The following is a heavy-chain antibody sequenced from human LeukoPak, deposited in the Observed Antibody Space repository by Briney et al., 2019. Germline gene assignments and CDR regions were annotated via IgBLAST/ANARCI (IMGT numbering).Heavy chain of an antibody. CDR1: GFTFSSYW. V-gene: IGHV3-7*03. Sequence: GGSLRLSCAASGFTFSSYWMSWVRQAPGKGLGWVANIKQDGSEKYYVDSVKGRFTISRDNAKDSLYLQMNSLRAEDTAVYYCARYRGYYYYGMDVWGQGTTVTVSS. D-gene: IGHD1-1*01. CDR2: IKQDGSEK. CDR3: ARYRGYYYYGMDV. J-gene: IGHJ6*02.